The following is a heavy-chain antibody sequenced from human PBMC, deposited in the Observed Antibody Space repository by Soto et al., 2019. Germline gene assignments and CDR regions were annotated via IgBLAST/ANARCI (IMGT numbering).Heavy chain of an antibody. Sequence: SETLSLTCTVSGGSISSGDYYWSWIRQPPGKGLEWIGYIYYSGSTYYNPSLKSRVTISVDTSKNQFSLKLSSVTAADTAVYYCAREIAVAGTAYFDYWGQGTLVTVSS. CDR1: GGSISSGDYY. J-gene: IGHJ4*02. CDR2: IYYSGST. V-gene: IGHV4-30-4*01. CDR3: AREIAVAGTAYFDY. D-gene: IGHD6-19*01.